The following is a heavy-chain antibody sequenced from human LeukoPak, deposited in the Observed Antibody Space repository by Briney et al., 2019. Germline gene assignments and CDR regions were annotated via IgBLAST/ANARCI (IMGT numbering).Heavy chain of an antibody. CDR3: ARGRLHYYDSSGYYGGFDY. CDR1: GGTFSSYA. D-gene: IGHD3-22*01. Sequence: ASVKVSCKASGGTFSSYAISWVRQAPGQGLEWMGGIIPTFGTANYAQKFQGRVTITTDESTSTAYVELSSLRSEDTAVYYCARGRLHYYDSSGYYGGFDYWGQGTLVTVSS. J-gene: IGHJ4*02. V-gene: IGHV1-69*05. CDR2: IIPTFGTA.